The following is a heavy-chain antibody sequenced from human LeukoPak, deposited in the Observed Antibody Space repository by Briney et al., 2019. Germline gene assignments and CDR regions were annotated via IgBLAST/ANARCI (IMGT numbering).Heavy chain of an antibody. Sequence: GESLKISCKGSGYSFTSYWIGWVRQMPGKGLEWMGIIYPGDSDTRYSPSFQGQVTISADKPISTAYLQWSSLKASDTAMYYCARSGSSSGYFNWFDPWGQGTLVTVSS. CDR3: ARSGSSSGYFNWFDP. CDR2: IYPGDSDT. CDR1: GYSFTSYW. J-gene: IGHJ5*02. D-gene: IGHD6-25*01. V-gene: IGHV5-51*04.